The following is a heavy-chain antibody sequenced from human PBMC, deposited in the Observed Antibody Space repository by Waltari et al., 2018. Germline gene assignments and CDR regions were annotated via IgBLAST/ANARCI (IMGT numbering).Heavy chain of an antibody. J-gene: IGHJ6*02. D-gene: IGHD3-10*01. CDR3: ATLSGTPYYYYGMDV. Sequence: EVQLVQSGAEVTKPGESLKISCKGSGYSFTSYWIGWVRQMPGKGLEWVGIIYPGDSDTRYSPSFQGQVTISADKSISTAYLQWSSLKASDTAMYYCATLSGTPYYYYGMDVWGQGTTVTVSS. V-gene: IGHV5-51*01. CDR1: GYSFTSYW. CDR2: IYPGDSDT.